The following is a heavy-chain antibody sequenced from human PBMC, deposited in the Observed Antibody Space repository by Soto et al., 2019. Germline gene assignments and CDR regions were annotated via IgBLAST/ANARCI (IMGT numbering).Heavy chain of an antibody. CDR3: AKDPSLPGNIPSDYYYGMDV. V-gene: IGHV3-30*18. J-gene: IGHJ6*02. CDR1: GFTFSSYG. Sequence: QVQLVESGGGVVQPGRSLRLSCAASGFTFSSYGMHWVRQAPGKGLEWVAVISYDGSNKYYADSVKGRFTISRDNSKNTLYLQMNSLRAEDTAVYYCAKDPSLPGNIPSDYYYGMDVWGQGTTVTVSS. CDR2: ISYDGSNK. D-gene: IGHD6-13*01.